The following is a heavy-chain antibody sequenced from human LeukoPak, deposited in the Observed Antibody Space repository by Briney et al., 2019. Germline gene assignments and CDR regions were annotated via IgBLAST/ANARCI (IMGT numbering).Heavy chain of an antibody. CDR2: ISGSGGAT. Sequence: GGSLRLSCAASGFTFSSYAMSWVRQAPGKGLEWVSGISGSGGATYSADSVKGRFTISRDNPKNTLYLQMNSLRAEDTAVYYCARDYQEQTNDYWGQGAQVTVSS. CDR1: GFTFSSYA. D-gene: IGHD1-26*01. J-gene: IGHJ4*02. CDR3: ARDYQEQTNDY. V-gene: IGHV3-23*01.